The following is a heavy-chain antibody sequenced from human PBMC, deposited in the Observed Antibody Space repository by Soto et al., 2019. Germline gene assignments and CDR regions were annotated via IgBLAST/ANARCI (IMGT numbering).Heavy chain of an antibody. CDR3: ARGPYYYDSSVYYSL. V-gene: IGHV3-21*01. CDR1: GFTFSSYS. D-gene: IGHD3-22*01. Sequence: EVQLVESGGGLVKPGGSLRLSCAASGFTFSSYSMNWVRQAPGKGLEWVSYISSSSSYIYYADSVKGRFTISRDNAKNSRYLQMNSLRAEDTAVYYCARGPYYYDSSVYYSLWGQGTLVTVSS. CDR2: ISSSSSYI. J-gene: IGHJ4*02.